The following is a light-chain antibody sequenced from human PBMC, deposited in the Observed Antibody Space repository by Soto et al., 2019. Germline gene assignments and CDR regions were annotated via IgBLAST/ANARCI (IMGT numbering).Light chain of an antibody. V-gene: IGKV1-39*01. CDR1: QSIRSY. CDR3: QQSYSTPLYT. CDR2: AAS. Sequence: DIQMTQSPSSLSASVGDRVTITCRASQSIRSYLNWYQQKPGKAPKLLIYAASSLQSGVPSRFSGSGSETDFTLTISSLQPEDFATYYCQQSYSTPLYTFGQGTKLEIK. J-gene: IGKJ2*01.